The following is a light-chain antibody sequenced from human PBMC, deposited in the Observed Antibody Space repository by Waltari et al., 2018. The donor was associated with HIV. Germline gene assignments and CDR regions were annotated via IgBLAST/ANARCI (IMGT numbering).Light chain of an antibody. CDR3: MQPLQTPYT. V-gene: IGKV2-28*01. Sequence: DPVRNQFPLFLAVSRGRPASISRRASQSPLHRNGNNYVDWYLQKPGQSPQILIYMGSNRASGVPDRVSGSGSGTDFTLKISRVEAEDVGVYYCMQPLQTPYTFGQGTKLEIK. CDR1: QSPLHRNGNNY. J-gene: IGKJ2*01. CDR2: MGS.